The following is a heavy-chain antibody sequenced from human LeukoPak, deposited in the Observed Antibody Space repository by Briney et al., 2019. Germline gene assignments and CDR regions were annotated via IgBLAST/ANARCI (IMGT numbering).Heavy chain of an antibody. Sequence: GGSLRLSCSASGFTFTSYWMSWVRQAPGKGLEWVSVIYRGGSTYYADSVKGRFTISRDNSKNTLYLQMNSLRAEDTAVYYCARVGVSGIAVAGGNYWGQGTLVTVSS. J-gene: IGHJ4*02. D-gene: IGHD6-19*01. CDR3: ARVGVSGIAVAGGNY. V-gene: IGHV3-66*01. CDR1: GFTFTSYW. CDR2: IYRGGST.